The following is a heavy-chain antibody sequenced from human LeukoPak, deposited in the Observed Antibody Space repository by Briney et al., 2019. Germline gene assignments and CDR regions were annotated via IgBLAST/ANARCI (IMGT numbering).Heavy chain of an antibody. J-gene: IGHJ3*02. D-gene: IGHD6-19*01. Sequence: GASVKVSCKASGYTFTSYDINWVRQATGKGLEWMGWMNPNSGNTGYAQKFQGRVTMTRNTSISTAYMELSSLRSEDTAVYYCARGLRLADAFDIWGQGTMVTVSS. CDR2: MNPNSGNT. CDR1: GYTFTSYD. V-gene: IGHV1-8*01. CDR3: ARGLRLADAFDI.